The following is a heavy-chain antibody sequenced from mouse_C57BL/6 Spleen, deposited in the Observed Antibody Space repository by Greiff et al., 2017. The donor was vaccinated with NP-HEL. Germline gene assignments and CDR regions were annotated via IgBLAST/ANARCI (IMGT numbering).Heavy chain of an antibody. D-gene: IGHD1-1*01. CDR3: ASYYYGSSLYAMDY. J-gene: IGHJ4*01. CDR1: GFTFSDYY. CDR2: ISHGGGST. Sequence: EVQRVESGGGLVQPGGSLKLSCAASGFTFSDYYMYWVRQTPEKRLEWVAYISHGGGSTYYPDTVKGRFTISRDNAKNTLYLQMSRLKSEDTAMYYCASYYYGSSLYAMDYWGQGTSVTVSS. V-gene: IGHV5-12*01.